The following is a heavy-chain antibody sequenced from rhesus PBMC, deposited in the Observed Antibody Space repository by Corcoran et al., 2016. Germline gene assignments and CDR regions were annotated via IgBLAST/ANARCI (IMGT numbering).Heavy chain of an antibody. CDR1: GYPFTDYS. V-gene: IGHV1S2*01. D-gene: IGHD5-24*01. CDR2: NNHNKGKT. J-gene: IGHJ4*01. Sequence: QVQLVQSGAEVKKPGSSVKVSCKASGYPFTDYSMHWVRQAPQQGLEGMGGNNHNKGKTKYAQKFQGRVTMTRDKATSTAYMELSSLRSEDTAVYYCARDLEIQRVQYDYWGQGVLVTVSS. CDR3: ARDLEIQRVQYDY.